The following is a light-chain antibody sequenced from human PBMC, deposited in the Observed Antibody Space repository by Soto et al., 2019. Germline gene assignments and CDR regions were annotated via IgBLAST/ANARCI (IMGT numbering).Light chain of an antibody. CDR1: SSDVGGYNY. J-gene: IGLJ1*01. CDR2: DVS. CDR3: SSYTSSSTLV. V-gene: IGLV2-14*01. Sequence: QSALTQPASVSGSPGQSITICCTGTSSDVGGYNYVSWYQQHPGKAPKLMIYDVSNRPSGVSNRFSGSKSGNTASLTISGLQAEDEADYYCSSYTSSSTLVFGTGTKVTLL.